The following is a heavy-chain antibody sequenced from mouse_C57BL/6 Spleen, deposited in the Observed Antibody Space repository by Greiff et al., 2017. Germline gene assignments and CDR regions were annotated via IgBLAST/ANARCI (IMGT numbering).Heavy chain of an antibody. J-gene: IGHJ4*01. CDR3: AITTVENYYAMDY. CDR2: IAPEDGET. CDR1: GFNITDYY. Sequence: EVKLVESGAELVKPGASVKLSCTASGFNITDYYMHWVKQRTEQGLEWIGRIAPEDGETKYAPKFQGKATITADTSSNTAYLQLSSLTSEDTAVYYCAITTVENYYAMDYWGQGTSVTVSS. D-gene: IGHD1-1*01. V-gene: IGHV14-2*01.